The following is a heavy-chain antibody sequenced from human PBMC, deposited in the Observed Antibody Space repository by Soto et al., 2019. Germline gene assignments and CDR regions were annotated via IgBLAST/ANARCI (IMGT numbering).Heavy chain of an antibody. J-gene: IGHJ5*02. CDR2: ISSSSSYI. Sequence: EVQLVESGGGLVKPGGSLRLSCAASGFTFSSYSMNWVRQAPGKGLEWVSSISSSSSYIYYADSVKGRFTISRDNAKNSLYLQMNSLRAEDTAVYYCARDPRAYYYDSSGYPWGQGILVTVSS. CDR1: GFTFSSYS. CDR3: ARDPRAYYYDSSGYP. D-gene: IGHD3-22*01. V-gene: IGHV3-21*01.